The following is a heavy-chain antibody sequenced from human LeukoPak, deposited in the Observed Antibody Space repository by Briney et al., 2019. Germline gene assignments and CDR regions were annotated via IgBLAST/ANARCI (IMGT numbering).Heavy chain of an antibody. CDR2: IWYDGSNK. CDR1: GFSFSSYG. J-gene: IGHJ4*02. V-gene: IGHV3-33*01. Sequence: GGSLRLSCAASGFSFSSYGMHWVRQAPGKGLEWVAVIWYDGSNKYYADYVRSRFTNSRDNSKHTLFLQMNSLRAEDTAVYYCARDRYDILTGYYMYFDYWGQGSLVTVSS. CDR3: ARDRYDILTGYYMYFDY. D-gene: IGHD3-9*01.